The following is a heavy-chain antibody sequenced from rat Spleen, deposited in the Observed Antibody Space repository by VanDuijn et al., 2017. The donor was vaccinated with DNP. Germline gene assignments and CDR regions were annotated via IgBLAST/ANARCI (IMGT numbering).Heavy chain of an antibody. CDR3: ATSGYGYDGYPFAY. D-gene: IGHD1-12*03. Sequence: QVQLQQSGAEQARPGSSVKMSCKAPGYIFTSNYIGWIKQTTGQGLDYIGYINTGSGGTSYNEKFKGKATLTVDKSSSTAFMQLSSLTPDDSAVYYCATSGYGYDGYPFAYWGQGTLVTVSS. V-gene: IGHV1-43*01. CDR1: GYIFTSNY. CDR2: INTGSGGT. J-gene: IGHJ3*01.